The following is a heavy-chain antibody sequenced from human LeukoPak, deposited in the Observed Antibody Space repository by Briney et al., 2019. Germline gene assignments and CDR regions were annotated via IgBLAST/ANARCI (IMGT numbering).Heavy chain of an antibody. D-gene: IGHD6-13*01. CDR3: AREGGYSSSWLYDY. V-gene: IGHV1-2*04. CDR2: INPNSGGT. CDR1: GYTFTGYY. Sequence: GASVKVSCKASGYTFTGYYIHWVRQAPGQGLEWMGWINPNSGGTNYAQKFQGWVTMTRDTSISTAYMELSRLRSDDTAVYYCAREGGYSSSWLYDYWGQGTLVTVSS. J-gene: IGHJ4*02.